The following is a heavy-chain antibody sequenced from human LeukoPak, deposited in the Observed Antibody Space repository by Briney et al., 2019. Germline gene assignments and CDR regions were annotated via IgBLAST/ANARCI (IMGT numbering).Heavy chain of an antibody. CDR2: ISDDGGST. CDR1: GFTFSSYT. Sequence: PGGSLRLSCAASGFTFSSYTMCWVRQAPGKGLEWVSAISDDGGSTYYADSVKGRFTISRDNSKNTLYMQMNSLRPEDTAVYYCAKGSGWQTLDYWGQGTLVAVSS. D-gene: IGHD6-19*01. V-gene: IGHV3-23*01. CDR3: AKGSGWQTLDY. J-gene: IGHJ4*02.